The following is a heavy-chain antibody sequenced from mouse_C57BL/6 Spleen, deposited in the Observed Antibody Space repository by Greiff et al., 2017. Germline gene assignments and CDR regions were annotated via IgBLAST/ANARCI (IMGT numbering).Heavy chain of an antibody. CDR2: INPNYGGT. CDR3: ASPYGNPFAY. V-gene: IGHV1-26*01. CDR1: GYTFTDYY. D-gene: IGHD2-1*01. Sequence: EVQLQQSGPELVKPGASVKISCKASGYTFTDYYMNWVKQSHGKSLEWIGDINPNYGGTSYNQKFKGKATLTVDKSSSTAYMELRSLTSEDSAVYYCASPYGNPFAYWGQGTLVTVSA. J-gene: IGHJ3*01.